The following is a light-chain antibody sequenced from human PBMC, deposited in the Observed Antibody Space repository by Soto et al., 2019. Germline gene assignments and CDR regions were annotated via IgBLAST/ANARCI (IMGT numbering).Light chain of an antibody. V-gene: IGLV2-14*03. CDR1: SSDVGGYDY. Sequence: TQPAAVSGSPGRWITIPYKGTSSDVGGYDYVSWYQHHPGKAPKLMIYDVSNRPSGVSNRFSGSKSGNTASLTISGLQAEDEADYYCSSYTSSSLYVFGTGTKVTVL. CDR2: DVS. CDR3: SSYTSSSLYV. J-gene: IGLJ1*01.